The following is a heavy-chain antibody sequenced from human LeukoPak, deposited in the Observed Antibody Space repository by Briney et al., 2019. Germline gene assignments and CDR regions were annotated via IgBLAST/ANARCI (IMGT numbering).Heavy chain of an antibody. D-gene: IGHD6-19*01. CDR3: ARQTPGIAVAGTWYFDY. V-gene: IGHV4-34*01. CDR2: INHSGST. Sequence: SETLSLTCAVYGGSFSGYYWSWIRQPPGKGLEWIGEINHSGSTNYNPSLKSRVTISVDTSKNQFSLKLSSVTAADAAVYYCARQTPGIAVAGTWYFDYWGQGTLVTVSS. CDR1: GGSFSGYY. J-gene: IGHJ4*02.